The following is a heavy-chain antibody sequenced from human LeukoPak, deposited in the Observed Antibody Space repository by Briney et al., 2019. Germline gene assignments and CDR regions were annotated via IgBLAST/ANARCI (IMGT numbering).Heavy chain of an antibody. D-gene: IGHD1-26*01. CDR2: MYPADSDT. CDR3: ARRSGSYKAYDAFDI. Sequence: GESLKISCKGSGYSFTSYWIGWVRQIPGKGLEWMGIMYPADSDTRYSPSFQGHVTISADKSISTAYLQWSSLKASDTAMYYCARRSGSYKAYDAFDIWGQGTVVTVSS. V-gene: IGHV5-51*01. J-gene: IGHJ3*02. CDR1: GYSFTSYW.